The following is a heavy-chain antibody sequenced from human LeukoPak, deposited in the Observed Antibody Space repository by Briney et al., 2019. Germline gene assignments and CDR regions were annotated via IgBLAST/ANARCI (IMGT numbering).Heavy chain of an antibody. V-gene: IGHV1-2*02. D-gene: IGHD3-10*01. CDR2: IYPYTGAT. Sequence: ASVKVSCKACGYTFSGTGWYLYWLRQAPGQGLECMGWIYPYTGATHYAQKFQGRVAMTRDTSISTAYMELSRLRPDDTAVYYCARDGPAQMVDFDYWGQGTLVTVSS. J-gene: IGHJ4*02. CDR3: ARDGPAQMVDFDY. CDR1: GYTFSGTGWY.